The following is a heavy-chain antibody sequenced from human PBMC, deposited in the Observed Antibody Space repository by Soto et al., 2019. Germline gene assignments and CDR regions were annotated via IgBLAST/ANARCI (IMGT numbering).Heavy chain of an antibody. J-gene: IGHJ5*02. CDR3: ARGRLIAAAEDWFDP. CDR1: GYTFTNYA. D-gene: IGHD6-13*01. CDR2: INAGNGNT. Sequence: ASVKVSCKASGYTFTNYAMHWVRQAPGQRLEWMGWINAGNGNTKYSQKFQGRVTITRDTSASTAYMELSSLRSEDMALYYCARGRLIAAAEDWFDPWGQGTLVTVSS. V-gene: IGHV1-3*01.